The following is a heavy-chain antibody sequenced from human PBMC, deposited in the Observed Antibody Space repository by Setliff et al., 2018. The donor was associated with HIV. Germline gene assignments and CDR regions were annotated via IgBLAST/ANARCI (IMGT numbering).Heavy chain of an antibody. CDR1: GFNFIAYA. J-gene: IGHJ1*01. D-gene: IGHD6-13*01. Sequence: GGSLRLSCEASGFNFIAYAMSWVRQAPGKGLEWVSTIGGLGSNYKTDYADSVKGRFTISRDNSKNTVYLQMNSLRAEDTAVFYCAKVLDRQHLVHAPLQHWGQGTLVTVSS. V-gene: IGHV3-23*01. CDR3: AKVLDRQHLVHAPLQH. CDR2: IGGLGSNYKT.